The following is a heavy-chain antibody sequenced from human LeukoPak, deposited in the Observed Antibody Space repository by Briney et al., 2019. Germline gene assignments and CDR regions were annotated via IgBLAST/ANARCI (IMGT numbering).Heavy chain of an antibody. V-gene: IGHV3-74*01. CDR2: IASDGSST. D-gene: IGHD7-27*01. CDR1: GFTFSSYW. CDR3: ARLKLGYWYFDL. Sequence: GGSLRLSCAASGFTFSSYWMNWVRQAPGKGLVWVSRIASDGSSTTYADSVKGRFSISRDNAKNTLYLHTHSLRAEDTAIYYCARLKLGYWYFDLRGRGTLLTVSS. J-gene: IGHJ2*01.